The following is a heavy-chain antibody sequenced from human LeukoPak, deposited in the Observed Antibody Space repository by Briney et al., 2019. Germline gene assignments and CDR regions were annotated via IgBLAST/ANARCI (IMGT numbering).Heavy chain of an antibody. V-gene: IGHV3-48*03. CDR3: ARSGLPSDTKTIHTFDI. CDR1: GFTFSCYK. CDR2: ISSSGYTI. Sequence: GGSLRLSCAASGFTFSCYKMNWVRQAPGKGLEWVSYISSSGYTIYYADSVKGRFTISRENAKNSLYLQVNSLRAEDTAVYYCARSGLPSDTKTIHTFDIWGQGTMVTVSS. J-gene: IGHJ3*02. D-gene: IGHD2-21*02.